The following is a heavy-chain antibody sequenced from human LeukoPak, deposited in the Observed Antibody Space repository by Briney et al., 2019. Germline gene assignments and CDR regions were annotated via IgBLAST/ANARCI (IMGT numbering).Heavy chain of an antibody. Sequence: GGSLRLSCSASGSTFSTFPMHWVRQAPGKGLEYFSAISRNGDTTYYADSVKGRFTISRDNSKNTLYLQMSSLRPEGTAVYYCVKALTDDAFDIWGQGTMVTVSS. CDR3: VKALTDDAFDI. J-gene: IGHJ3*02. V-gene: IGHV3-64D*06. CDR1: GSTFSTFP. CDR2: ISRNGDTT.